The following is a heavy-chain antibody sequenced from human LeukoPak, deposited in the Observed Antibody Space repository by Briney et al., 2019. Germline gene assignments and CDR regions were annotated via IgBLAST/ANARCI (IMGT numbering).Heavy chain of an antibody. D-gene: IGHD6-13*01. CDR1: GGSISSSY. CDR3: ARCDRSSSSWTY. J-gene: IGHJ4*02. CDR2: INHSGST. V-gene: IGHV4-34*01. Sequence: SETLSLTCTVSGGSISSSYWSWIRQPPGKGLEWIGEINHSGSTNYNPSLKSRVTISVDTSKNQFSLKLSSVTAADTAVYYCARCDRSSSSWTYWGQGTLVTVSS.